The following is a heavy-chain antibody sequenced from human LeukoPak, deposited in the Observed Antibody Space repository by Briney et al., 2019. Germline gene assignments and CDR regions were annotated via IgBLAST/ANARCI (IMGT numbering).Heavy chain of an antibody. J-gene: IGHJ4*02. D-gene: IGHD6-13*01. Sequence: GRSLRLSCAASGFTFSSYGMHWVRQAPGKGLEWVAVICYGGSNKYYADSVKGRFTISRDNSKNTVYLQMNSLRAEDTAVYYCAKVLIPSIAAAANYFDYWGQGTLVTVSS. CDR2: ICYGGSNK. CDR1: GFTFSSYG. CDR3: AKVLIPSIAAAANYFDY. V-gene: IGHV3-30*18.